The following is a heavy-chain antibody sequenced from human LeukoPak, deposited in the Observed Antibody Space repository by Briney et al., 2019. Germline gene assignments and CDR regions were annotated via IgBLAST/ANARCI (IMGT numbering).Heavy chain of an antibody. V-gene: IGHV3-7*03. CDR1: GFTFSTYW. CDR2: INEEGSEK. Sequence: GGSLRLSCAASGFTFSTYWVSWVRQAPGKGLEWVANINEEGSEKNYVDSVKGRFTISRDNSKNTLYLQMNSLRAEDTAVYYCAKGGGGPDYWGQGTLVTVSS. D-gene: IGHD4-23*01. CDR3: AKGGGGPDY. J-gene: IGHJ4*02.